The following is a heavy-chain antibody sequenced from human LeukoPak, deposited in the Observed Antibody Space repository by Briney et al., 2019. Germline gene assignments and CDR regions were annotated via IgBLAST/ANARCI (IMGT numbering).Heavy chain of an antibody. D-gene: IGHD5-24*01. V-gene: IGHV4-59*08. Sequence: PSETLSLTCTVSGASISSYYWSWIRQPPGKGLEWIGYIYYSGSTNYNPSLKSRVTISVDTSKNQFSLKLSSVTAADTAVYYCARLGRDGYTQIWYFDLWGRGTLVTVSS. CDR1: GASISSYY. CDR3: ARLGRDGYTQIWYFDL. J-gene: IGHJ2*01. CDR2: IYYSGST.